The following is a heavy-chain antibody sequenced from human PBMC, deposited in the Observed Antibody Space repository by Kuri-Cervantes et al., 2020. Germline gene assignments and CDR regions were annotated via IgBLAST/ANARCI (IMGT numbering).Heavy chain of an antibody. CDR3: AKGDRNSGWYP. CDR1: GFTFSSYA. V-gene: IGHV3-30-3*01. CDR2: ISYDGSNK. Sequence: GGSLRLSCAASGFTFSSYAMHWVRQAPGKWLEWVAVISYDGSNKYYADSVKGRFSISRDSSKNTLYLQMNSLRVDDTAVYYCAKGDRNSGWYPWGQGTLVTVSS. D-gene: IGHD6-19*01. J-gene: IGHJ5*02.